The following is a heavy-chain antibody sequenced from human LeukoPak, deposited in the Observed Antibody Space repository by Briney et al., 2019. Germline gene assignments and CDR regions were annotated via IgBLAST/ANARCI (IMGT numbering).Heavy chain of an antibody. J-gene: IGHJ4*02. V-gene: IGHV1-69*05. CDR3: AREVATIIVVAAGGIDY. D-gene: IGHD5-12*01. CDR1: GGTFSSYA. Sequence: GASVKVSCKASGGTFSSYAISWVRQAPGQGLEWMGGIIPIFGTANYAQKFQGRVTLTRDMSTSTDYLELSSLRSEDTAVYYCAREVATIIVVAAGGIDYWGQGTLVTVSS. CDR2: IIPIFGTA.